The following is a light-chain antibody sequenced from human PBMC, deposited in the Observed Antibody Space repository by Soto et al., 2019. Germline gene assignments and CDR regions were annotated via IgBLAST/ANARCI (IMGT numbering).Light chain of an antibody. CDR3: ASYAASDTFV. CDR1: SSDVGGYNF. Sequence: QSVLTQPPSASGSPGKSVAISCTGTSSDVGGYNFVSWFQQHPGKAPRLMIYDVTKRPSGVPDRFSGSKSGNTASLTVSGLQPEDEADYYCASYAASDTFVFGTGTKVTVL. J-gene: IGLJ1*01. V-gene: IGLV2-8*01. CDR2: DVT.